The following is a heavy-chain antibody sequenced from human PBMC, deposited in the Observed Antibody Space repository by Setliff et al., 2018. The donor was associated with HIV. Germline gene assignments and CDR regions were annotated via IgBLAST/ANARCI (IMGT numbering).Heavy chain of an antibody. Sequence: SETLSLTCTVSGGSVTDISYYWAWIRQPPGKGLQWVGTIFYSGSTYYNPSLKSRVTISVDTSKNQFSLRLNSVTAADTAVYYCVRGTPDHEVWYFDLWGRGTLVTVSS. CDR1: GGSVTDISYY. CDR2: IFYSGST. V-gene: IGHV4-39*07. J-gene: IGHJ2*01. CDR3: VRGTPDHEVWYFDL.